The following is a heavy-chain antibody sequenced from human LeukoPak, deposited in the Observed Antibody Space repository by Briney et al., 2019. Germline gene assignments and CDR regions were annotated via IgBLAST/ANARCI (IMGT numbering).Heavy chain of an antibody. CDR3: AIHSGGWYEKSPELRI. V-gene: IGHV3-20*03. CDR1: GFTFDDYG. D-gene: IGHD6-19*01. Sequence: GRSLSLSPAASGFTFDDYGMSGVPQAPGRGLEWVSGINWNGGSTGSAHPARGRFTFPRDNPKNALYLQMNSLRVEDRAWYYCAIHSGGWYEKSPELRIWGQETLVSVFS. J-gene: IGHJ4*02. CDR2: INWNGGST.